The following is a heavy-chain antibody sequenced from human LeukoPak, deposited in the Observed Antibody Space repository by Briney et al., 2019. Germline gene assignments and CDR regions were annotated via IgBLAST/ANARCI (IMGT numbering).Heavy chain of an antibody. D-gene: IGHD5-18*01. CDR2: ISGSSSNV. J-gene: IGHJ4*02. CDR1: GFTFRSYE. CDR3: ARGFRDTAMFLDY. V-gene: IGHV3-48*03. Sequence: GGSLRLSCAASGFTFRSYEMTWVRQAPGKGLEWISAISGSSSNVYYAASVRGRFTISRDNAENSLYLQLNTMRDEDTAVYYCARGFRDTAMFLDYRGQGTLVTVSS.